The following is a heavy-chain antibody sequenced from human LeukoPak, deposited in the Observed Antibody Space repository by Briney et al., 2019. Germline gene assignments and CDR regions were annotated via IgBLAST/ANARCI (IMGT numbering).Heavy chain of an antibody. CDR2: ISAYNGHT. D-gene: IGHD3-22*01. J-gene: IGHJ4*02. Sequence: ASVKVSCKASGYTFTGYYMHWVRQAPGQGLEWMGWISAYNGHTIYAQKLQGRVTMTTDTSTSTAHMELRSLRSDDTAVYYCARGLPPRRNYDSSGYYSYYFDYWGQGTLVTVSS. V-gene: IGHV1-18*04. CDR1: GYTFTGYY. CDR3: ARGLPPRRNYDSSGYYSYYFDY.